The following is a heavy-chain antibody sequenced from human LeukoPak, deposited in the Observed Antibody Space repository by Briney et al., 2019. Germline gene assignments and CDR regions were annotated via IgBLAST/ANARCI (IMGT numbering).Heavy chain of an antibody. CDR3: ARESGNDAFDS. V-gene: IGHV3-74*01. D-gene: IGHD1-1*01. Sequence: GGSLRLSCAASGFTFSSYWMHWVRQAPGKGLVWVSRINSDGSSTSYADSVKGRFTNSRDNAKNTLYLQMNSLRAEDTAVYYCARESGNDAFDSCGQGAMVTVSS. J-gene: IGHJ3*02. CDR2: INSDGSST. CDR1: GFTFSSYW.